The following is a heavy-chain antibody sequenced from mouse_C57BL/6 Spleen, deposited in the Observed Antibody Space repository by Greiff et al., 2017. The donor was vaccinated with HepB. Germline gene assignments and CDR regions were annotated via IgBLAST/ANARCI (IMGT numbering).Heavy chain of an antibody. V-gene: IGHV14-4*01. D-gene: IGHD2-4*01. J-gene: IGHJ1*03. CDR2: IDPENGDT. CDR3: TTRGYDYDRNWYFDV. CDR1: GFNIKDDY. Sequence: EVQLQESGAELVRPGASVKLSCTASGFNIKDDYMHWVKQRPEQGLEWIGWIDPENGDTEYASKFQGKATITADTSSNTAYLQLSSLTSEDTAVYYCTTRGYDYDRNWYFDVWGTGTTVTVSS.